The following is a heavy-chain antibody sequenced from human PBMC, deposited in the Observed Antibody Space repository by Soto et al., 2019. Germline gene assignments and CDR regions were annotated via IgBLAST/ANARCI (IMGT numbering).Heavy chain of an antibody. CDR1: RFAVSDNY. D-gene: IGHD5-12*01. J-gene: IGHJ4*02. V-gene: IGHV3-66*01. CDR3: ATRPITVPQ. Sequence: VHMVESGGGLVQPGGSLRLSCAASRFAVSDNYMSWVRQAPGKGLELVSLIYSGGTTSYADSVKGRFTISRANSKNTLYLQMNNLSVEDTAVYYGATRPITVPQWGQGTLVTVSS. CDR2: IYSGGTT.